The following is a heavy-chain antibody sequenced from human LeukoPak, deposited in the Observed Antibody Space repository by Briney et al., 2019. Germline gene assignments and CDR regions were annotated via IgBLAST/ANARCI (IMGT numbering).Heavy chain of an antibody. V-gene: IGHV3-48*01. J-gene: IGHJ4*02. Sequence: PGGSLRLSCAASGFTFSSYSMNWVRQAPGKGLEWVSYISSSSSNIYCADSVKGRFTISRDNAKKSLYLQMNSLRAEDTAVYYCAKDRKQQLVYWGQGTLVTVSS. CDR2: ISSSSSNI. CDR1: GFTFSSYS. CDR3: AKDRKQQLVY. D-gene: IGHD6-13*01.